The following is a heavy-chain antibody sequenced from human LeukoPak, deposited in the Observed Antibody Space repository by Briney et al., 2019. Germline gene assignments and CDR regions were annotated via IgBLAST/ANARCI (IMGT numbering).Heavy chain of an antibody. CDR3: ARDVAYYYESSGYYSLGFDI. CDR1: GFTFSSYE. V-gene: IGHV3-48*03. CDR2: ISSSGSTI. J-gene: IGHJ3*02. Sequence: PGGSLRLSCAASGFTFSSYEMNWVRQAPGKGLEWVSYISSSGSTIYYADSVKGRFTISRDNAKNSLYLQMNGLRAEDTAVYYCARDVAYYYESSGYYSLGFDIWGQGTMVTVSS. D-gene: IGHD3-22*01.